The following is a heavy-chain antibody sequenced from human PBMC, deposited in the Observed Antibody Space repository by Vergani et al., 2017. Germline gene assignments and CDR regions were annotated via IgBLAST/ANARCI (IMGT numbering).Heavy chain of an antibody. Sequence: QVQLQQWGAGLLKPSETLSLTCAVYGGSFSGYYWSWIRQPPGKGLEWIGEIYHSGSTNYNPSLKSRVTISVDTSKNQFSLKLSSVTAADTAVYYCARDHPDYGDYFSVQRDDGSVVAFDIWGQGTMVTVSS. CDR2: IYHSGST. J-gene: IGHJ3*02. CDR1: GGSFSGYY. V-gene: IGHV4-34*01. D-gene: IGHD4-17*01. CDR3: ARDHPDYGDYFSVQRDDGSVVAFDI.